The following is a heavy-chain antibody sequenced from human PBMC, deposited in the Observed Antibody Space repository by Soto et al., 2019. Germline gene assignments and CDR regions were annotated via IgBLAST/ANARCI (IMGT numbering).Heavy chain of an antibody. Sequence: EVQLLESGGGLVQPGGSLRLSCAASGFTFSTYAMTWVRQAPGKGLEWVSSISASGGSTYYADSVKGRFTISRDNSRNTVYLQMNSLRAEDTAVYYCAKGASCSAVSCYSVDYWGQGTLVTVSS. CDR1: GFTFSTYA. D-gene: IGHD2-15*01. J-gene: IGHJ4*02. CDR2: ISASGGST. V-gene: IGHV3-23*01. CDR3: AKGASCSAVSCYSVDY.